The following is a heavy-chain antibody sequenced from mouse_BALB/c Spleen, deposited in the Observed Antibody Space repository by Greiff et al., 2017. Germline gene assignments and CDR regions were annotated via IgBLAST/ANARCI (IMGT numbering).Heavy chain of an antibody. Sequence: EVKLEESGPGLVKPSQSLSLTCSVTGYSITSGYYWNWIRQFPGNKLEWMGYISYDGSNNYNPSLKNRISITRDTSKNQFFLKLNSVTTEDTATYYCARKAQGFAYWGQGTLVTVSA. CDR2: ISYDGSN. CDR3: ARKAQGFAY. V-gene: IGHV3-6*02. J-gene: IGHJ3*01. CDR1: GYSITSGYY.